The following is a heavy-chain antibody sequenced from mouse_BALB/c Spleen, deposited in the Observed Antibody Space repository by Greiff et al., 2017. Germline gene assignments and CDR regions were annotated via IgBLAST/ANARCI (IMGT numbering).Heavy chain of an antibody. CDR1: GYTFTSYW. CDR2: INPSTGYT. Sequence: VHLVESGAELAKPGASVKMSCKASGYTFTSYWMHWVKQRPGQGLEWIGYINPSTGYTEYNQKFKDKATLTADKSSSTAYMQLSSLTSEDSAVYYCARRGLRDYFDYWGQGTTLTVSS. CDR3: ARRGLRDYFDY. V-gene: IGHV1-7*01. J-gene: IGHJ2*01. D-gene: IGHD2-4*01.